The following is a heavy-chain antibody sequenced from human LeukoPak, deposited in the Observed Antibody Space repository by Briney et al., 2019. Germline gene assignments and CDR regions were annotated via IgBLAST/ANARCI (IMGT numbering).Heavy chain of an antibody. CDR1: GGSISSSSYY. D-gene: IGHD6-6*01. CDR2: IYYSGST. Sequence: SETLSLTCTVSGGSISSSSYYWGWIRQPPGKGLEWIGSIYYSGSTYYNPSLKSRVTISVDTSKNQFSLKLSSVTAADTAVYYCARDSSSSVDYWGQGTLVTVSS. V-gene: IGHV4-39*07. CDR3: ARDSSSSVDY. J-gene: IGHJ4*02.